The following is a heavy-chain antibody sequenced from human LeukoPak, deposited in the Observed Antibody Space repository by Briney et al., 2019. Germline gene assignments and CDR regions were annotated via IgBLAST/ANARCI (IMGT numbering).Heavy chain of an antibody. CDR1: GYTFTDYY. D-gene: IGHD6-19*01. Sequence: VASVKVSCKASGYTFTDYYIHWVRQAPAQGLEWMGWLNPNSGGPNYAQKFQGRITMTRDTSISTVYMELSSLRSDDTAIYYCARGDSSGTRYWGQGTLVTASS. V-gene: IGHV1-2*02. CDR2: LNPNSGGP. J-gene: IGHJ4*02. CDR3: ARGDSSGTRY.